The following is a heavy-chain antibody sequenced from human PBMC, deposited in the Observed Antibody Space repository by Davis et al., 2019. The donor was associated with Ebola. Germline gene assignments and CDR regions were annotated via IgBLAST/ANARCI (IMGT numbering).Heavy chain of an antibody. CDR1: GYTFTNYG. CDR3: AREAEELQIDY. D-gene: IGHD1-26*01. Sequence: AASVKVSCKASGYTFTNYGFTWVRQAPGQGLEWMGWISAYNSNTNYAQKLQGRVTMTTDTSTNTAYMELRSLRSDDTAVYYCAREAEELQIDYWGQGTLVTVSS. J-gene: IGHJ4*02. V-gene: IGHV1-18*04. CDR2: ISAYNSNT.